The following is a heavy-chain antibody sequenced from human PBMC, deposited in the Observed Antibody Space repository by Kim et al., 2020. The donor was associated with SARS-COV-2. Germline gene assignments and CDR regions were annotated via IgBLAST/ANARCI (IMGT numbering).Heavy chain of an antibody. CDR3: ARASKHRAARPPQIDY. Sequence: SLKGRVTKSVDTSKNQFTLKLSSVTAADTAVYYCARASKHRAARPPQIDYWGQGTLVTVSS. D-gene: IGHD6-6*01. J-gene: IGHJ4*02. V-gene: IGHV4-31*02.